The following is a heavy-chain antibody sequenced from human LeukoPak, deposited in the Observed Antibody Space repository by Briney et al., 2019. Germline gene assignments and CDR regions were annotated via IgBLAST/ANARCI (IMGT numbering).Heavy chain of an antibody. J-gene: IGHJ4*02. V-gene: IGHV1-46*01. Sequence: GSSVKVSCKTSGYTFTSCYMHWVRQAPGQGLEWMGMINPSAGSTRYAQKFQGRVTMTTDTSTSTVYMELSSVTSEDTAVYYCARGGCGDSAAPFDDWGQGTLVPVSS. CDR1: GYTFTSCY. CDR2: INPSAGST. CDR3: ARGGCGDSAAPFDD. D-gene: IGHD2-21*02.